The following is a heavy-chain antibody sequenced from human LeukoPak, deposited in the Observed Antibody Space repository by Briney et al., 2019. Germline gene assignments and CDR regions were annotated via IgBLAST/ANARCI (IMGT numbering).Heavy chain of an antibody. Sequence: ASVKVSCKASGYTFTGYYMHWVRQAPGQGLEWMGWINPNSGVTNYAQNFQGRVTMTRDASISTAYMELRRVRSDDTAAFYCARAKGYSGYGGFDYWGQGTLVTVSS. CDR1: GYTFTGYY. V-gene: IGHV1-2*02. CDR3: ARAKGYSGYGGFDY. J-gene: IGHJ4*02. D-gene: IGHD5-12*01. CDR2: INPNSGVT.